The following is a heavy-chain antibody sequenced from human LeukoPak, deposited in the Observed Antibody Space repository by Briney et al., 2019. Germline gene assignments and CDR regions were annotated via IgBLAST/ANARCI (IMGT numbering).Heavy chain of an antibody. CDR1: GIAFSNSI. Sequence: GGSLRLSCAASGIAFSNSIMHWVRQAPGKGLEWVSAMSFDGFSKYYADSLKGRLSISRDDSKNTVYLQMNSLRPEDTAIYYCAGEGHTSGYCGTFDVWGQGTTVAVSS. CDR2: MSFDGFSK. CDR3: AGEGHTSGYCGTFDV. J-gene: IGHJ3*01. D-gene: IGHD3-22*01. V-gene: IGHV3-30*03.